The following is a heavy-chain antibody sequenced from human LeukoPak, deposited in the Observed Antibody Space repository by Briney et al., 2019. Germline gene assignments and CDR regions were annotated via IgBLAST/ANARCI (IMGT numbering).Heavy chain of an antibody. V-gene: IGHV4-59*01. CDR2: TYDSGSS. D-gene: IGHD2-2*01. Sequence: PSETLSLTCADSGDSMRNYYWSWIRQPPGKGLEWIGYTYDSGSSSYNPSLRSRVSISIDTSKNQFSLNLSSVTAADTAVYYCARGWASSWYYFDFWGQGTLVTVSS. CDR1: GDSMRNYY. J-gene: IGHJ4*02. CDR3: ARGWASSWYYFDF.